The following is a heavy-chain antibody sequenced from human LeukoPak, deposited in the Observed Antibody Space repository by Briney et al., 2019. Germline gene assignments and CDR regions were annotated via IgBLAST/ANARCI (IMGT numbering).Heavy chain of an antibody. D-gene: IGHD6-6*01. CDR2: IRSSGTYI. V-gene: IGHV3-21*01. CDR1: GFIFSDYT. J-gene: IGHJ6*02. CDR3: AKDSSSSNYYYGMDV. Sequence: KTGGSLRLSCAASGFIFSDYTMNWVRQAPGKGLEWVSSIRSSGTYIYYADSVKGRFTISRDNAKNSLYLQMNSLRAEDTAVYYCAKDSSSSNYYYGMDVWGQGTTVTVSS.